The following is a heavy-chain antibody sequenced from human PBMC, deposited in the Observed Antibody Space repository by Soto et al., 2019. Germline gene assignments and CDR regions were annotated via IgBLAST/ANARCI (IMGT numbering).Heavy chain of an antibody. CDR1: GLTFKNYD. CDR3: VSWVSAHFDF. J-gene: IGHJ4*02. Sequence: PGGSLRLSCVASGLTFKNYDMHWVRQGPGKGLEWLAILSHEGTQDFYAESLKGRFAVSRDNSKNTLYLQLNSLRAEDTAIYYCVSWVSAHFDFWGPGTLVTVSS. D-gene: IGHD2-8*01. CDR2: LSHEGTQD. V-gene: IGHV3-30*03.